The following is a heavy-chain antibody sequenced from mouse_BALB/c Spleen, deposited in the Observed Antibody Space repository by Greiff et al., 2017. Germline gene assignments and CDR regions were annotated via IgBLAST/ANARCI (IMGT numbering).Heavy chain of an antibody. CDR1: GFTFSSYA. CDR3: AREDDYDGWAFDD. J-gene: IGHJ2*01. CDR2: ISSGGSYT. Sequence: VQLVESGGGLVKPGGSLKLSCAASGFTFSSYAMSWVRQTPEQRLEWVATISSGGSYTYYPDSVKGRFTISRDNAKNTLYLQMSSLRSEDAAMFDGAREDDYDGWAFDDWGQGTTVTVSS. D-gene: IGHD2-4*01. V-gene: IGHV5-9-3*01.